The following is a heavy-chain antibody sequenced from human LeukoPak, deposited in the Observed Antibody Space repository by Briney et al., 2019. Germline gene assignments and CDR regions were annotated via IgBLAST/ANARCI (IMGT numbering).Heavy chain of an antibody. J-gene: IGHJ4*02. CDR3: ARIAAAGTDY. V-gene: IGHV4-34*01. D-gene: IGHD6-13*01. CDR1: GGSFSGYY. Sequence: PLETLSLTCAVYGGSFSGYYWSWIRQPPGKGLEWIGEINHSGSTNYNPSLKSRVTISVDTSKNQFSLKLSSVTAADTAVYYCARIAAAGTDYWGQGTLVTVSS. CDR2: INHSGST.